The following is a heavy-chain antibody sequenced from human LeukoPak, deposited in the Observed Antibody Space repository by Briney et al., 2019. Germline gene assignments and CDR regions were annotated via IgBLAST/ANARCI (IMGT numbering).Heavy chain of an antibody. V-gene: IGHV6-1*01. J-gene: IGHJ6*02. Sequence: SQTLSLTCAISGDSVSSNSAAWNWIRQSPSRGLEWLGRTYYRSKWYNDYAVSVKSRITINPDTSKNQFSLKLSSVTAADTAVYYCARGPRLDYDFWSGYQQYYYYYGMDVWGQGTTVTVSS. D-gene: IGHD3-3*01. CDR1: GDSVSSNSAA. CDR2: TYYRSKWYN. CDR3: ARGPRLDYDFWSGYQQYYYYYGMDV.